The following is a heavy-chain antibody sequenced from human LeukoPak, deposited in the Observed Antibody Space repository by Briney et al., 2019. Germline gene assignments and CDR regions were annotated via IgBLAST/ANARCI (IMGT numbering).Heavy chain of an antibody. CDR2: FKTKYHQV. Sequence: GGSLRLSCAASGFTFTSYSMNWVRQAPGKGLEWVSTFKTKYHQVYYAESVRGRFTISTDNSRNTVFLQMNSLRADDTALYYCARSVPDYTRFDYWGQGALVTVSS. D-gene: IGHD4-11*01. CDR1: GFTFTSYS. CDR3: ARSVPDYTRFDY. J-gene: IGHJ4*02. V-gene: IGHV3-23*05.